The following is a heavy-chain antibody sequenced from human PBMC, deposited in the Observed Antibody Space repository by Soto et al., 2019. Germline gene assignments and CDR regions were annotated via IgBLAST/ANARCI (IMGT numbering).Heavy chain of an antibody. CDR1: VFPFTRYS. CDR2: ISSTTNYI. Sequence: PWVSLTLSFSASVFPFTRYSVNWVRQAPGKGLEWVSSISSTTNYIYYGDSMKGRFTISRDNAKNSLYLEMNSLRAEDTAVYYCARESEDLTSYFDVWGQGTLVIVSA. V-gene: IGHV3-21*06. J-gene: IGHJ4*02. CDR3: ARESEDLTSYFDV.